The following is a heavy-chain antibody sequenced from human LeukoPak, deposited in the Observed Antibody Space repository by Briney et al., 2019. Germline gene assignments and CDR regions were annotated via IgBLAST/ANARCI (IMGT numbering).Heavy chain of an antibody. D-gene: IGHD1-20*01. V-gene: IGHV3-53*01. CDR3: VRDSPVTGHFDY. J-gene: IGHJ4*02. Sequence: GGSLRLSCAVSGFTVSSNYLNWVRQAPGKGLEWVSVIYSGGSTYYADSVKGRFTISRDNSKNTLYLQMNSLRAEDTAVYYCVRDSPVTGHFDYWGQGTLVTVSS. CDR1: GFTVSSNY. CDR2: IYSGGST.